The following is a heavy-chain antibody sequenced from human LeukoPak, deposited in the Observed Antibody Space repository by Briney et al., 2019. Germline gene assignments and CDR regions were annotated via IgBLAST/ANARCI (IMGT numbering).Heavy chain of an antibody. Sequence: SGTLSLTCAVSGGSISSSNWWSWVRQPPGKGLEWIGEIYHSGSTNYNPSLKSRVTISVDKSKNQFSLKLSSVTAADTAVYYCARLSSGWYDDFYFDYWGQGTLVTVSS. CDR2: IYHSGST. CDR1: GGSISSSNW. V-gene: IGHV4-4*02. D-gene: IGHD6-19*01. J-gene: IGHJ4*02. CDR3: ARLSSGWYDDFYFDY.